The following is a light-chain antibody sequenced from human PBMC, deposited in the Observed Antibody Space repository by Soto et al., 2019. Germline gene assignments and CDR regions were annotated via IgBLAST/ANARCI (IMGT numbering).Light chain of an antibody. CDR1: PSVSSN. Sequence: EIVMTQSPAPLSVSPGERATVSCRASPSVSSNLAWYQQKPGQAPRLLIYGASTRATGIPARFSGSGSGTEFTLTIGSLQSEDFAVYYCQQYKNWPRTFGQGTKLEIK. V-gene: IGKV3-15*01. CDR2: GAS. J-gene: IGKJ2*01. CDR3: QQYKNWPRT.